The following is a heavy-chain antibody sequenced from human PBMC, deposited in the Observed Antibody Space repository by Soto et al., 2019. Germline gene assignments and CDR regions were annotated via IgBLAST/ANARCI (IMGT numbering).Heavy chain of an antibody. Sequence: EVQLLESGGGLERPGGSLRLSCAVSGFTFGNYAMTWVRQAPGKGLEWVSYISNSGSVIHDADSVKGRFTISRDNAKNSLSLQMNSLRDEDPALYYCVRVYASNTFDLWGQCTVVTVSS. D-gene: IGHD2-2*01. CDR1: GFTFGNYA. J-gene: IGHJ3*01. CDR3: VRVYASNTFDL. V-gene: IGHV3-48*02. CDR2: ISNSGSVI.